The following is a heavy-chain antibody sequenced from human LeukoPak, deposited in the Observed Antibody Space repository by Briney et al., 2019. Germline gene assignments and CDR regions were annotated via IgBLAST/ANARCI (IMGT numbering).Heavy chain of an antibody. CDR2: INPSGGST. CDR3: ARDESIAALEY. V-gene: IGHV1-46*01. J-gene: IGHJ4*02. CDR1: GYTFTSIT. D-gene: IGHD6-6*01. Sequence: ASVKVSCKASGYTFTSITMNWVRQAPGQGLEWMGKINPSGGSTSYAQKFQGRVTMTRDTSTSTVYMEVSSLRFEDTAVYYCARDESIAALEYWGQGTLVTVSS.